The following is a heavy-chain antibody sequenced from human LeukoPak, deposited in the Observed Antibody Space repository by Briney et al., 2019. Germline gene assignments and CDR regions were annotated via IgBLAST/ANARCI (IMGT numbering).Heavy chain of an antibody. CDR3: ARDPKIAAADY. CDR1: GFTFSSYW. CDR2: IKQDGSEK. V-gene: IGHV3-7*01. J-gene: IGHJ4*02. D-gene: IGHD6-13*01. Sequence: SGGSLRLSCAASGFTFSSYWMSWVRQAPGKGLEWVANIKQDGSEKYYVDFVKGRFTISRDNAKNSLYLQMNSLRAEDTAVYYCARDPKIAAADYWGQGTLVTVSS.